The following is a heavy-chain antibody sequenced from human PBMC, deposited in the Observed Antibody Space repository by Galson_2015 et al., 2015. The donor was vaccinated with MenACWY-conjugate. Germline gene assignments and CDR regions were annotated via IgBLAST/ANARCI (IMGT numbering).Heavy chain of an antibody. CDR2: INQDGDEK. CDR1: GFIISSHC. J-gene: IGHJ6*03. V-gene: IGHV3-7*01. Sequence: SLRLSCAASGFIISSHCMSWVRQAPGRGLEWVANINQDGDEKYYVDSVKGRFTISRDNAKNSLYVQMNSLRAEDTAVYYCARWEYCSRTSCWATGYYMDVWGKGTTVTVSS. D-gene: IGHD2-2*01. CDR3: ARWEYCSRTSCWATGYYMDV.